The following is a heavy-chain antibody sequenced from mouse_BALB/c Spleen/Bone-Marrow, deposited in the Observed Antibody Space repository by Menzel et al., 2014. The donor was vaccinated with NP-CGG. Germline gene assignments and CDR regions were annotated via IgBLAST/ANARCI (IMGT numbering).Heavy chain of an antibody. CDR3: ARPNTDYFDY. D-gene: IGHD5-1-1*01. CDR1: GFTFSSYA. Sequence: EVQGVESGGGLVKPGGSLKLSCAASGFTFSSYAMSWIRQTPEKRLEWVATISSGGNYTYYPDSVKGRFTISRDNAKNTQYLQMSSLRSEDTAMYYCARPNTDYFDYWGQGTTLTVSS. V-gene: IGHV5-9-3*01. CDR2: ISSGGNYT. J-gene: IGHJ2*01.